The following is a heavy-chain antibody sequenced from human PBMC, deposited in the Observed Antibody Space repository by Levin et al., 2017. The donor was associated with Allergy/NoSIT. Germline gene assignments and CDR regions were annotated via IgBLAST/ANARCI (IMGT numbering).Heavy chain of an antibody. Sequence: GESLKISCKASGYTFTSYYMHWVRQAPGQGLEWMGIINPSGGSTSYAQKFQGRVTMTRDTSTSTVYMELSSLRSEDTAVYYCARWDGWVGWFDPWGQGTLVTVSS. V-gene: IGHV1-46*01. J-gene: IGHJ5*02. CDR1: GYTFTSYY. CDR3: ARWDGWVGWFDP. D-gene: IGHD1-26*01. CDR2: INPSGGST.